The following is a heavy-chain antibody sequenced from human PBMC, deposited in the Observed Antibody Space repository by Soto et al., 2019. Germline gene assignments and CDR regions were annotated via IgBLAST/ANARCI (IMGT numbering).Heavy chain of an antibody. Sequence: GGSLRLSCAASGFTFDDYAMHWVRQAPGKGLEWVSGISWNSGSIGYADSVKGRFTISRDNAKNSLYLQMNSLRAEDTASYYCAKAHLYGSGNAFDIWGQGTMVTVSS. V-gene: IGHV3-9*01. D-gene: IGHD3-10*01. CDR2: ISWNSGSI. CDR3: AKAHLYGSGNAFDI. J-gene: IGHJ3*02. CDR1: GFTFDDYA.